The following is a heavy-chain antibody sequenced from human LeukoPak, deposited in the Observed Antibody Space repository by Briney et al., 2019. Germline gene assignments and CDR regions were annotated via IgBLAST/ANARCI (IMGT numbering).Heavy chain of an antibody. CDR3: ARPPYSNSGGMDV. J-gene: IGHJ6*02. CDR1: GYIFTNYW. CDR2: IYPSDSDT. V-gene: IGHV5-51*01. Sequence: GESLKISCKGSGYIFTNYWIGWVRQMPGKGLEWMGIIYPSDSDTRYSPSFQGQVTISADKSISTAYLQWSSLKASDTAMYYCARPPYSNSGGMDVWGQGTTVTVSS. D-gene: IGHD4-11*01.